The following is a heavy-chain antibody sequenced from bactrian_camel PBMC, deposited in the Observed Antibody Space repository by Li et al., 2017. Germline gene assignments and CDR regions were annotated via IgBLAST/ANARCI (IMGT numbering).Heavy chain of an antibody. CDR2: ISPGGQLT. J-gene: IGHJ6*01. V-gene: IGHV3-3*01. Sequence: HVQLVESGGGSVQAGGSLRLSCTIGGYTRVSACLGWFRQAPGKEREGVAAISPGGQLTYYGKPVKGRFTISRDNAEKTVYLQMNSLKPEDAAMYYCASRKWGCTGELRAEDYSAWGQGTQVTVS. D-gene: IGHD4*01. CDR3: ASRKWGCTGELRAEDYSA. CDR1: GYTRVSAC.